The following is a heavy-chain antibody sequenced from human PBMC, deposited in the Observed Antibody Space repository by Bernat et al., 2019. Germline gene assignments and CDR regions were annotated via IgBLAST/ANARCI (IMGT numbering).Heavy chain of an antibody. CDR3: ARDPQYSSSPCFDY. D-gene: IGHD6-6*01. J-gene: IGHJ4*02. V-gene: IGHV3-33*01. Sequence: QVQLVESGGGVVQPGRSLRLSCAASGFTFSSYGMHWVRQAPGKGLEWVAVIWADGSNKYYAASVKGRFTISSDNSKNTLYLQMNSLRAEDTAVYYCARDPQYSSSPCFDYWGQGTMVTVSS. CDR1: GFTFSSYG. CDR2: IWADGSNK.